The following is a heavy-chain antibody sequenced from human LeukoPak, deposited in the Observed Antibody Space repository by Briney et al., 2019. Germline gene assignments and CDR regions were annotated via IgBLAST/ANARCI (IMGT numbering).Heavy chain of an antibody. D-gene: IGHD3-22*01. Sequence: GGSMRLSCAASGFTFSSHWMHWVRQAPGEGLVLVSRINSDGSSTNYADAVKGRFTVSRDNAKNTLYLQVNSLRAEDTAVYYCARDKSNGYWFIDYWGQGTLVTVSS. V-gene: IGHV3-74*01. CDR1: GFTFSSHW. CDR2: INSDGSST. J-gene: IGHJ4*02. CDR3: ARDKSNGYWFIDY.